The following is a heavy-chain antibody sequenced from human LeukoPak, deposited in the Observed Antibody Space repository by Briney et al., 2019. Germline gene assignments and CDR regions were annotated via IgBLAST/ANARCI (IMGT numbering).Heavy chain of an antibody. Sequence: KTGGSLRLSCAASGFPFSRYSMNWVRQAPGKGLEWVSSITSSSGYIHYADSVKGRFTISRDNAKNSLYLQMNSLRAEDTAVYYCAREITSSSSFDSWGQGTLVTVPS. D-gene: IGHD6-6*01. V-gene: IGHV3-21*01. CDR2: ITSSSGYI. CDR3: AREITSSSSFDS. J-gene: IGHJ4*02. CDR1: GFPFSRYS.